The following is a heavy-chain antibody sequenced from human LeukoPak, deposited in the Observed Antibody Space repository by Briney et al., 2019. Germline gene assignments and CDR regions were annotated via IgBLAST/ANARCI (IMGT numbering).Heavy chain of an antibody. CDR3: TTFRSY. J-gene: IGHJ4*02. V-gene: IGHV3-15*01. CDR1: GFTFNNAW. CDR2: IRSKTDGGTA. Sequence: PGGSLRHSCAASGFTFNNAWMSWVRQAPGKGLEWVGRIRSKTDGGTADYAAPVRGRFTISRDDSKNTVYLQMNSLKTEDTAVNYCTTFRSYWGQGTLVTVSS.